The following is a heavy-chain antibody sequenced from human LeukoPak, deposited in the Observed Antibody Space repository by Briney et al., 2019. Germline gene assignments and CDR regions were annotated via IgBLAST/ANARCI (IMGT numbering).Heavy chain of an antibody. J-gene: IGHJ6*02. CDR2: VYYSGTT. Sequence: SETLSLTCTVSGGSISSYYWSWIRQPPGKGLDWIGYVYYSGTTNYNPSLKSRVTISVDTSKNQFSLKLSSVTAADTAVYYCARAAGGVTMIRGIIGYYGMDVWGQGTTVTVSS. D-gene: IGHD3-10*01. CDR1: GGSISSYY. V-gene: IGHV4-59*01. CDR3: ARAAGGVTMIRGIIGYYGMDV.